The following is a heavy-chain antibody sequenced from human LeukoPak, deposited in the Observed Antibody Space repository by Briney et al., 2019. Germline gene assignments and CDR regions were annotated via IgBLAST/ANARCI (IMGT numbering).Heavy chain of an antibody. Sequence: GGSLRLSCAASGFIFNTYVMHWVRQAPGKGLEWLAFIRYDGSNKNYADSVKGRFTISRDNAKNSLYLQMNSLRAEDTALYYCAKDRALEIVGATTVNNAFDTWGQGTMVTVSS. CDR1: GFIFNTYV. D-gene: IGHD1-26*01. CDR3: AKDRALEIVGATTVNNAFDT. J-gene: IGHJ3*02. CDR2: IRYDGSNK. V-gene: IGHV3-30*02.